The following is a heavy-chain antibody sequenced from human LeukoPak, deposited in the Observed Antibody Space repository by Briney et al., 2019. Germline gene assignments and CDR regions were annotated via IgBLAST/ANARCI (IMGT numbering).Heavy chain of an antibody. Sequence: SETLSLTCTVSGGSISSYYWSWIRQPPGKGLEWIGYIYYSGSTNYNPSLKSRVTISVDTSKNQFSLKLSSVTAADTAVYYCARDYKYSSGWYGVDYYYGMDVWGQGTLVTVSS. CDR2: IYYSGST. J-gene: IGHJ6*02. CDR1: GGSISSYY. D-gene: IGHD6-19*01. V-gene: IGHV4-59*01. CDR3: ARDYKYSSGWYGVDYYYGMDV.